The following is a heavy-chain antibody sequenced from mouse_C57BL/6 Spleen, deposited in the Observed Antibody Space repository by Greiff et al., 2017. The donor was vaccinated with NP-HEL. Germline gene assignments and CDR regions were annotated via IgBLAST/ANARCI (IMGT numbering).Heavy chain of an antibody. CDR2: IRSKSNNYAT. V-gene: IGHV10-1*01. CDR3: VRQDYSNPMDY. CDR1: GFSFNTYA. Sequence: EVQVVESGGGLVQPKGSLKLSCAASGFSFNTYAMNWVRQAPGKGLEWVARIRSKSNNYATYYADSVKDRFTISRDDSESMLYLQMNNLKTEDTAMYYCVRQDYSNPMDYWGQGTSVTVSS. D-gene: IGHD2-5*01. J-gene: IGHJ4*01.